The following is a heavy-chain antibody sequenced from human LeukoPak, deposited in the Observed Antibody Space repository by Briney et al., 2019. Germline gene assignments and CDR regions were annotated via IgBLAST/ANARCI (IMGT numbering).Heavy chain of an antibody. CDR1: GFTFSSYA. J-gene: IGHJ4*02. CDR3: ARAVTYYYDSSGYY. V-gene: IGHV3-30-3*01. D-gene: IGHD3-22*01. CDR2: ISYDGSNK. Sequence: GGSLRLSCAASGFTFSSYAMHWVRQAPGKGLEWVAVISYDGSNKYYADSVKGRFTISRDNSKNTLYLQMNSLRAEDTAVYYCARAVTYYYDSSGYYWGQGTLVTVSS.